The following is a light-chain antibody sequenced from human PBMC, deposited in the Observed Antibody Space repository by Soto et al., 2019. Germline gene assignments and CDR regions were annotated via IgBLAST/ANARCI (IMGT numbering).Light chain of an antibody. CDR1: QNINNY. J-gene: IGKJ5*01. Sequence: DIQMTQSPSSLSASVGDRVTITCRASQNINNYLNWYQHKPGKAXKLLVYGASNLQGGVPSRFSGGGSGTDFTLTISSLQPEDFTTYYCQQSYSTPSITFGQGTRLEIK. CDR3: QQSYSTPSIT. V-gene: IGKV1-39*01. CDR2: GAS.